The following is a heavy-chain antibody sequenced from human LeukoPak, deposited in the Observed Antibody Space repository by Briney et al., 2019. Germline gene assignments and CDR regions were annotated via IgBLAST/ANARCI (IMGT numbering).Heavy chain of an antibody. Sequence: SETLSLTCTVFGGSISSSSYYWGWIRQPPGKGLEWIGSIYYSGSTYYNPSLKSRVTISVDTSKNQFSLKLSSVTAADTAVYYCARLYSSGWHVPGYWGQGTLVTVSS. CDR2: IYYSGST. D-gene: IGHD6-19*01. V-gene: IGHV4-39*01. CDR1: GGSISSSSYY. CDR3: ARLYSSGWHVPGY. J-gene: IGHJ4*02.